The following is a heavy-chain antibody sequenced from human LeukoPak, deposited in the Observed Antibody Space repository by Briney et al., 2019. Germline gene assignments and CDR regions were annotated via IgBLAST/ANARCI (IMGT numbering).Heavy chain of an antibody. Sequence: SETLSLTCTVPSGSISSYYWSWIRQSPGKGLEWVGFIYYSGNTNYNPSLKSRVTIPIDTSKNQFSLKLSSVTAADTAVYYCARVKLSYANDLSTFDIWGQGTMVTVSS. CDR1: SGSISSYY. J-gene: IGHJ3*02. V-gene: IGHV4-59*01. CDR3: ARVKLSYANDLSTFDI. CDR2: IYYSGNT. D-gene: IGHD3-16*01.